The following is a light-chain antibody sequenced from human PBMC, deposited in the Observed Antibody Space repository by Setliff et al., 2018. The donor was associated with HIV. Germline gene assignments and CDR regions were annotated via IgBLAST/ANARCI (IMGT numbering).Light chain of an antibody. V-gene: IGLV2-14*01. J-gene: IGLJ1*01. Sequence: QSALTQPASVSGSPGQSITISCTGTSSDVGTYNAVYWYQQHPVKAPKLMIYDVSTRPSGVSNRFSGSKSGNTASLTISGLQTEDEADYYCSSYTSSSTDVFGTATKVTVL. CDR1: SSDVGTYNA. CDR2: DVS. CDR3: SSYTSSSTDV.